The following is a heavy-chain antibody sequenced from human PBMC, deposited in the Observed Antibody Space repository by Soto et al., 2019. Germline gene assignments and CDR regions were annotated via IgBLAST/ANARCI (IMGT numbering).Heavy chain of an antibody. CDR2: ISTNSRYT. J-gene: IGHJ5*02. V-gene: IGHV3-11*03. CDR3: ARVYDILTSAWLDP. CDR1: GFTLSDYY. Sequence: GGSLRPSCAASGFTLSDYYMTWIRQAPGKGLEWISYISTNSRYTKYADSVKGRFTISRDDAKNSLYLQMNSLRVEDTAVYYCARVYDILTSAWLDPWGQGTLVTVSS. D-gene: IGHD3-9*01.